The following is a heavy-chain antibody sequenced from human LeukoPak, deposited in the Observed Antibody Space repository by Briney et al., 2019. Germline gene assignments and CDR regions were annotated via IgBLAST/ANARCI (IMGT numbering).Heavy chain of an antibody. CDR3: ARRRIGDLTIGSDTWFDP. V-gene: IGHV4-59*08. D-gene: IGHD2-15*01. CDR2: ISDSGST. Sequence: SETLSLTCTVSGGSITNYSWNWIRQPPGKGLECIGYISDSGSTHYNPSLQSRVTISVDTSKNQFSLRLSSVTASDTAVYYCARRRIGDLTIGSDTWFDPWGQGAMVTVSS. CDR1: GGSITNYS. J-gene: IGHJ5*02.